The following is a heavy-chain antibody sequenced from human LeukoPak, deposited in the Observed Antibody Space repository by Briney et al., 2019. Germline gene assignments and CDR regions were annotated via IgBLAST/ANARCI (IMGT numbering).Heavy chain of an antibody. J-gene: IGHJ4*02. Sequence: VASVKVSCKASGGTFSSYAISWVRQAPGQGLEWMGGIIPIFGTANYAQKFQGRVTITADESTSTAYMELSSLRSEDTAVYYCAREGDYVWGSYLFAPTRGYFDYWGQGTLVTVSS. CDR2: IIPIFGTA. CDR3: AREGDYVWGSYLFAPTRGYFDY. V-gene: IGHV1-69*13. D-gene: IGHD3-16*02. CDR1: GGTFSSYA.